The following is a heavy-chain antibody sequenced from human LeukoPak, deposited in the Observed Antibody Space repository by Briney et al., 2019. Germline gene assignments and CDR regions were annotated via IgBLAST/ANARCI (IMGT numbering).Heavy chain of an antibody. CDR1: GGSISSYY. CDR3: GMGATLYYYGMDV. J-gene: IGHJ6*02. CDR2: IYTSGST. V-gene: IGHV4-4*07. D-gene: IGHD1-26*01. Sequence: PSETLSLTCTVSGGSISSYYWSWIRQPAGKGLEWIGRIYTSGSTNYNPSLKSRVTISVDTSKNQFSLKLSSVTAADTAVYYCGMGATLYYYGMDVWGQGTTVTVSS.